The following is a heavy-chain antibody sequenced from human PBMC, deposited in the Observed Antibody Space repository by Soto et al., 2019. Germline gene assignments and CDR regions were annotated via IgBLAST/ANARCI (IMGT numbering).Heavy chain of an antibody. CDR2: TFYRSKWYT. D-gene: IGHD6-25*01. J-gene: IGHJ6*02. Sequence: QVQLQPSGPGLVKPSQTLSLTCAISGDSVFTNSAAAWNWIRQSPSRGLEWLRRTFYRSKWYTDYASSVKGRININPDTAKHQFSLQLNSVTPEDTAVYYCARDLGGYMDVWGQGTTVTVSS. V-gene: IGHV6-1*01. CDR3: ARDLGGYMDV. CDR1: GDSVFTNSAAA.